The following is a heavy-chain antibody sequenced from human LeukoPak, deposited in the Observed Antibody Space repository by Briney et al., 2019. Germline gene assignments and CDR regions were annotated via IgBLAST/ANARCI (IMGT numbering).Heavy chain of an antibody. Sequence: GGSLRLSCAASGFTFSSYAMHWVRQAPGKGLEWVAVISYGGSNKYYADSVKGRFTISRDNSKNTLYLQMNSLRAEDTAVYYCAREPSYYFDYWGQGTLVTVSS. CDR3: AREPSYYFDY. CDR2: ISYGGSNK. V-gene: IGHV3-30-3*01. J-gene: IGHJ4*02. CDR1: GFTFSSYA.